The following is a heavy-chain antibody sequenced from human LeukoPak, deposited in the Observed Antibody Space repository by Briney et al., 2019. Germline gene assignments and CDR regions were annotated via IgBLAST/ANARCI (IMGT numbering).Heavy chain of an antibody. CDR2: ISSDGTTT. J-gene: IGHJ5*02. D-gene: IGHD3-16*01. Sequence: GGSLRLSCAASGFTFSSFWMYWVRQAPGEGLVCVSGISSDGTTTRYADSVKGRFTVSRDNAKNTLYLQMNSLRAEDTAVYYWAGGYNWFDRWGQGTLVTVSS. CDR3: AGGYNWFDR. CDR1: GFTFSSFW. V-gene: IGHV3-74*01.